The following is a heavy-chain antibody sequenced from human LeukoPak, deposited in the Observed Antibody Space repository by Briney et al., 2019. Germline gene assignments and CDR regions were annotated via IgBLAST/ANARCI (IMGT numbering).Heavy chain of an antibody. CDR1: GDSITSSSFY. D-gene: IGHD2-15*01. Sequence: SETLSLTCTVSGDSITSSSFYWGWIRQPPGKGLEWIGSIYYSGSTYYNPSLKSRVTISVDTSKNQFSLKLSSVTAADTAVYYCARYWSPDYFDYWGQGTLVTVSS. V-gene: IGHV4-39*01. J-gene: IGHJ4*02. CDR2: IYYSGST. CDR3: ARYWSPDYFDY.